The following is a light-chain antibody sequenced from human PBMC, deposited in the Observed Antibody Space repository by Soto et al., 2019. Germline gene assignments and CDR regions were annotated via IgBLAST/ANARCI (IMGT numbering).Light chain of an antibody. Sequence: QLVLSQSPSASASLGASVKLTCVLSSGHSTYAVAWHQQQPEKGPRYLMRLNSDGSHNRGDGIPDRFSGSSSGTERYLTISRLQSEDEADYYCQTCGGGTGIFGGGTKVTVL. CDR1: SGHSTYA. CDR3: QTCGGGTGI. CDR2: LNSDGSH. J-gene: IGLJ2*01. V-gene: IGLV4-69*01.